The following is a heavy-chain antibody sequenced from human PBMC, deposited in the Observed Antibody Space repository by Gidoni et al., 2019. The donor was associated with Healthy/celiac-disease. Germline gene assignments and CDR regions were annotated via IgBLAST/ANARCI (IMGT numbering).Heavy chain of an antibody. CDR1: GYTFTGYY. Sequence: QVQLVQSGAEVKKPGASVKVSCKASGYTFTGYYMHWVRQAPGQGLEWMGWINPNSGGTNYAQKFQGRVTMTRDTSISTAYMELSRLRSDDTAVYYCARVCCDYGDPRGWGMDVWGQGTTVTVSS. V-gene: IGHV1-2*02. CDR3: ARVCCDYGDPRGWGMDV. D-gene: IGHD4-17*01. CDR2: INPNSGGT. J-gene: IGHJ6*02.